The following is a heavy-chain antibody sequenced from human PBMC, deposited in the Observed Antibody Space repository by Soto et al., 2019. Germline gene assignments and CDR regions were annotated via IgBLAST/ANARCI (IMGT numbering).Heavy chain of an antibody. J-gene: IGHJ4*02. Sequence: LRLSCAASGFTSSTYAMIWVRQAPGKGLEWVSAISGSGDSTYYADSVKGRFTISRDNSKNTLYLQMSSLRAEDTAIYYCAKDSFINLRGYDSYWGQGTLVSVSS. V-gene: IGHV3-23*01. CDR2: ISGSGDST. CDR3: AKDSFINLRGYDSY. D-gene: IGHD5-12*01. CDR1: GFTSSTYA.